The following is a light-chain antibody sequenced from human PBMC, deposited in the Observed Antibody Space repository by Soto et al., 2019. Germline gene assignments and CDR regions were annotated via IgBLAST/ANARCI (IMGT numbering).Light chain of an antibody. J-gene: IGKJ1*01. CDR2: DAA. V-gene: IGKV1-5*01. CDR1: QSLSTR. Sequence: DIQMTQSPSTLSASVGDRVTITCRASQSLSTRLAWYQQQPGKAPKLLIYDAAGVESGVPSRFGGSGSGTEFTLTISSLQPDDVATYYCQQYNSYWTYGQGTKVEIK. CDR3: QQYNSYWT.